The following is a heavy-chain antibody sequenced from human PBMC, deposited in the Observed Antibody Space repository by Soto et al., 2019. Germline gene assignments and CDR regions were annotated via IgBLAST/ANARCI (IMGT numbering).Heavy chain of an antibody. Sequence: EVQLLESGGGLVQPGGSLRLSCAASGFTFSSYAMSWVRQAPGKGLEWVSGISGSGGSTYYADSVKGRFSISRDNSDNTVELRMNRMRAEDTAVYSWAAGSRGTRADYWGHGALVTVSS. CDR1: GFTFSSYA. CDR2: ISGSGGST. CDR3: AAGSRGTRADY. J-gene: IGHJ4*01. D-gene: IGHD6-13*01. V-gene: IGHV3-23*01.